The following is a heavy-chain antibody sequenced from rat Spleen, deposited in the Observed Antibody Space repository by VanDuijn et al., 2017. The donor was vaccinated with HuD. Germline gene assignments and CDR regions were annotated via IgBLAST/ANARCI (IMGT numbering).Heavy chain of an antibody. CDR2: ISSGGGNT. Sequence: EVQLVESGGDLVQPGRSMKLSCAVSGFTFSSYHMAWVRQAPTKGLEWVASISSGGGNTYYRDSVKDRFTISRDNAKSTLYLQMDSLRSEDTATYYCTRDGHYDGTYHSYVMDAWGQGASVTVSS. CDR3: TRDGHYDGTYHSYVMDA. V-gene: IGHV5-25*01. D-gene: IGHD1-12*02. J-gene: IGHJ4*01. CDR1: GFTFSSYH.